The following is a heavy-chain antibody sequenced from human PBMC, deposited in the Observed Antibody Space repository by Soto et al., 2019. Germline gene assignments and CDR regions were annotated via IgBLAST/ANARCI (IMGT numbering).Heavy chain of an antibody. D-gene: IGHD3-10*01. CDR2: IEHGGST. Sequence: QVQLQQWGTRLLKPSETLSLTCAVFGESFSGHYWSWIRQTPGKGLGWIGEIEHGGSTNYNPSLKSRVRMSVDTTRKQFSLRLNSVIAADTAVYYCARAPMVRAVPFDFDYWGQGTLVTVSS. V-gene: IGHV4-34*02. CDR3: ARAPMVRAVPFDFDY. J-gene: IGHJ4*02. CDR1: GESFSGHY.